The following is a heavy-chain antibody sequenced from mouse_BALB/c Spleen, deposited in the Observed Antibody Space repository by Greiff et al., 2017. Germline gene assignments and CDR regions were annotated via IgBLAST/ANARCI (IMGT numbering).Heavy chain of an antibody. D-gene: IGHD2-4*01. J-gene: IGHJ3*01. CDR3: ARRVYYDSAWFAY. Sequence: QVQLQQSGAGLVRPGTSVSVSCKASGYAFTNYLVEWVKQRPGQGLEWIGVIIPGSGGTNYNEKFKGKATLTEDKSSSTAYMQLSSLTSDDSAVYFCARRVYYDSAWFAYWGQGTLVTVSA. CDR2: IIPGSGGT. V-gene: IGHV1-54*01. CDR1: GYAFTNYL.